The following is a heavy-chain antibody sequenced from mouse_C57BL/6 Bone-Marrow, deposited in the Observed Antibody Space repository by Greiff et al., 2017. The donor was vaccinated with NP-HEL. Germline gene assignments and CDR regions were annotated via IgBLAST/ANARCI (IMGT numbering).Heavy chain of an antibody. J-gene: IGHJ3*01. Sequence: QVQLKQPGAELVKPGASVKVSCKASGYTFTSSWMHWVKQRPGKGLEWIGRIPPSDSDTNYNQKFKGKATLTVDKSSSTAYMQHSSLTSEDAAVYYCAIPAPWCTYWGQGTLVTVAA. CDR2: IPPSDSDT. CDR1: GYTFTSSW. V-gene: IGHV1-74*01. CDR3: AIPAPWCTY.